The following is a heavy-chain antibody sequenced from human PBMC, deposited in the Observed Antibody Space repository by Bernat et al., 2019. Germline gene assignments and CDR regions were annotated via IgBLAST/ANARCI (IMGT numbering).Heavy chain of an antibody. J-gene: IGHJ4*02. V-gene: IGHV3-30-3*01. D-gene: IGHD6-13*01. CDR1: GFTFSSYA. Sequence: QVQLVESGGGVVQPGRSLRLSCAASGFTFSSYAMHWVRQAPGKVLEWVAVISYDGSNKYYADSVKGRFTISRDNSKNTLYLQMNSLRAEDTAGYYCAAAVGYWGQGTLVTVSS. CDR3: AAAVGY. CDR2: ISYDGSNK.